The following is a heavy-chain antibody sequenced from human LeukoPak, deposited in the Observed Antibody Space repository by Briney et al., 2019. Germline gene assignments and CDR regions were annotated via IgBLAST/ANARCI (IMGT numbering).Heavy chain of an antibody. V-gene: IGHV3-20*04. J-gene: IGHJ6*03. CDR2: INWNGGST. CDR3: AREGRRPPYYYYYMDV. Sequence: GGSLRLSCAASGFIFSSYWMSWVRQAPGKGLEWVSGINWNGGSTGYADSVKGRFTISRDNAKNSLYLQMNSLRAEDTAVYYCAREGRRPPYYYYYMDVWGKGTTVTISS. CDR1: GFIFSSYW.